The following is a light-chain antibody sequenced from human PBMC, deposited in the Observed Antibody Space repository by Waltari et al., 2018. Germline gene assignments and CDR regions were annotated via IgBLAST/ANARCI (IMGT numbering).Light chain of an antibody. V-gene: IGLV2-23*02. J-gene: IGLJ2*01. CDR3: HSHATSITSVI. CDR1: TSDVGNYNL. Sequence: QSALTQPASVSGSPGQSITISCTGTTSDVGNYNLFSWYQQHPGKAPKLSIYDVPKRPPGGPNRFAGSKSGNTASLAISGLQADDEADYYCHSHATSITSVIFGGGTKLTVI. CDR2: DVP.